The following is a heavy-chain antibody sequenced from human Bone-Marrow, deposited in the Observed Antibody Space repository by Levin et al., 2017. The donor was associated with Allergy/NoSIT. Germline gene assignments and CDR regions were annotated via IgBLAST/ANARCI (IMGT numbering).Heavy chain of an antibody. D-gene: IGHD4-17*01. Sequence: GESLKISCAASGFTFSNYAMSWVRQAPGKGLEWVSGISASGGYTYYADSVEGRFTISRDISKNTLYLQMNTLTAEDTAMYYCAKDPNGDYVGAFEIWGQGTMVTVSS. CDR2: ISASGGYT. CDR3: AKDPNGDYVGAFEI. V-gene: IGHV3-23*01. CDR1: GFTFSNYA. J-gene: IGHJ3*02.